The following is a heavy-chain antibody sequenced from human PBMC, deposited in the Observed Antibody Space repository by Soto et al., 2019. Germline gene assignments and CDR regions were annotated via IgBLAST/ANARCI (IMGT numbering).Heavy chain of an antibody. V-gene: IGHV3-23*01. J-gene: IGHJ6*02. D-gene: IGHD2-2*01. Sequence: GGSLRLSCAASGFTFSSYAMSWVRQAPGKGLEWVSAISGSGGSTYYADSVKGRFTISRDNSKNTLYLQMNSLRAEDTAVYYCAKDIVVVPAAMSGYYYGMDFWGQGTTVTVSS. CDR2: ISGSGGST. CDR3: AKDIVVVPAAMSGYYYGMDF. CDR1: GFTFSSYA.